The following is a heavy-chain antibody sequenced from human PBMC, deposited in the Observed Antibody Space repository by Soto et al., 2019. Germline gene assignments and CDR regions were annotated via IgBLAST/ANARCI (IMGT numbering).Heavy chain of an antibody. CDR1: GFTFSDYY. D-gene: IGHD4-4*01. J-gene: IGHJ4*02. V-gene: IGHV3-11*06. CDR3: ARAGVEMATVIVS. Sequence: QVQLVESGGGLVKPGGSLRLSCAASGFTFSDYYMSWIRQAPGKGLEWISYITSSTSYTYYSDSVKGRFTISRDNAKNTLYQQMNSLRSEDAAVYYCARAGVEMATVIVSWGQGTLVTVSS. CDR2: ITSSTSYT.